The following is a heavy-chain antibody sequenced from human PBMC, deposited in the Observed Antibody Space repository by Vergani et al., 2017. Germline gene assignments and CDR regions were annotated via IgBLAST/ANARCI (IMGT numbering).Heavy chain of an antibody. J-gene: IGHJ3*02. V-gene: IGHV4-59*08. CDR3: ARHRTPCNWNPLDAFDM. Sequence: QVQLQESGPGLVKPSETLSLTCTVSGGSISSYYWSWIRQPPGKGLEWIGYIYYSGITNYNPSLKSRVTISVDTSKNQFSLKLSSVTAADTAVYYCARHRTPCNWNPLDAFDMWGQGTMVTVSS. CDR1: GGSISSYY. CDR2: IYYSGIT. D-gene: IGHD1-20*01.